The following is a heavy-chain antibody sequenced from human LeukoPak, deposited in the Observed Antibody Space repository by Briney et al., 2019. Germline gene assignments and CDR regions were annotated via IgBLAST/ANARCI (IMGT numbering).Heavy chain of an antibody. V-gene: IGHV3-23*01. CDR3: AKARISVPAGGYFDY. J-gene: IGHJ4*02. CDR1: GFTFSSYA. CDR2: ISGSGGTT. Sequence: PGGSLRLSCAASGFTFSSYAMSWVRQAPGKGLEWVSGISGSGGTTHYADSVKGRFTISRDNSKNTLYLQMNSLRAEDTAVYYCAKARISVPAGGYFDYWGQGTLVTVSS. D-gene: IGHD6-19*01.